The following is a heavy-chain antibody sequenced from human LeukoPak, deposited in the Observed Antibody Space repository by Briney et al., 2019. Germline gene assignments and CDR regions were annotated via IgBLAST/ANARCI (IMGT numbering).Heavy chain of an antibody. J-gene: IGHJ4*02. Sequence: ASVKVSCKASGYTFTGCYMHWVRQAPGQGLEWMGWINPNSGGTNYAQKFQGRVTMTRDTSISTAYMELSRLRSDDTAVYYCARDESGVIAVAAFDYWGQGTLVTVSS. V-gene: IGHV1-2*02. D-gene: IGHD6-19*01. CDR2: INPNSGGT. CDR1: GYTFTGCY. CDR3: ARDESGVIAVAAFDY.